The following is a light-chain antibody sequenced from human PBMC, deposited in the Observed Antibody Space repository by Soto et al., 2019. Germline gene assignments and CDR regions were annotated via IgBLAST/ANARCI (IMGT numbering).Light chain of an antibody. J-gene: IGLJ3*02. CDR2: DVN. V-gene: IGLV2-11*01. Sequence: QSALTQPRSVSGSLGQSVTISCTGTSSDVGGYNYVSWYQQHPGKAPKLVIYDVNKRPSGVPDRFSGSKSGNTASLTVSGLQAEDEADYSCCSYAGTYTQWVFGGGTKLTVL. CDR1: SSDVGGYNY. CDR3: CSYAGTYTQWV.